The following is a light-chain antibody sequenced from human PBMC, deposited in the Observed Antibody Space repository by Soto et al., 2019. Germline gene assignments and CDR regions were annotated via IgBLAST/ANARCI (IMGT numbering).Light chain of an antibody. CDR2: GAS. CDR3: QQYGSSPNT. V-gene: IGKV3-20*01. Sequence: EIVLTQSPGTLSLSPGERATLSCRASQSVSNNYLAWYQQKPGQAPRVLIYGASSRATGIPDRFSGSGSGTDFTLTINRLEPEDFAVYYCQQYGSSPNTFGGGTKVDI. J-gene: IGKJ4*01. CDR1: QSVSNNY.